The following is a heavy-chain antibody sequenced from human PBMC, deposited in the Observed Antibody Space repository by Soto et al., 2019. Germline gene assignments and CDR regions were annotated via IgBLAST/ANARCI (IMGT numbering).Heavy chain of an antibody. CDR3: ARGSSPHYGMDV. CDR1: GGSITSGGFF. V-gene: IGHV4-31*03. CDR2: IYYSGYT. Sequence: QVQLQESGPGLMKPSQTLSLTCSVSGGSITSGGFFWSWVRQDPGEGLELIAYIYYSGYTSYHPSLKIRLSISMDTSNTQFSLKLSSVTAADTAVYYCARGSSPHYGMDVWGQGTTVTVSS. D-gene: IGHD6-6*01. J-gene: IGHJ6*02.